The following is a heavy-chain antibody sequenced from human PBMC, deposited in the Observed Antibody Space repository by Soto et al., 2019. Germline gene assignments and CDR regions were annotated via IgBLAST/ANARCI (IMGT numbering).Heavy chain of an antibody. CDR2: IKEDGSEK. V-gene: IGHV3-7*01. CDR1: GFTFSNYW. D-gene: IGHD2-15*01. J-gene: IGHJ4*02. Sequence: SLRLSCAASGFTFSNYWMTWVRQAPGKGLEWVDNIKEDGSEKHYLDSVKGRFTISRDNAKNSLYLQMNSLRVEETAVYFCSRDVVVGAKALNYWGQGALVTVSS. CDR3: SRDVVVGAKALNY.